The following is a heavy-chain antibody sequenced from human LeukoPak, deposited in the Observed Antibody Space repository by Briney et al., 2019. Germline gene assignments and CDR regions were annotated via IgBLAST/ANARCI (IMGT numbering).Heavy chain of an antibody. CDR3: ARDNDIVVVPAAIYPMGY. D-gene: IGHD2-2*02. CDR2: GST. V-gene: IGHV1-18*01. Sequence: GSTSYAQKFQGRVTMTTDTSTSTAYMELRSLRSDDTAVYYCARDNDIVVVPAAIYPMGYWGQGTLVTVSS. J-gene: IGHJ4*02.